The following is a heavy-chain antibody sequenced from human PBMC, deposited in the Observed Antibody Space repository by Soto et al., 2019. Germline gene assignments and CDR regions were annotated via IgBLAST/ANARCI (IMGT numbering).Heavy chain of an antibody. V-gene: IGHV4-31*03. CDR2: IYYSGST. CDR3: AFVSPGYDILTGYTSDDAFDI. Sequence: SETLSLTCTVSGGSISSGGYYWSWIRQHPGKGLEWIGYIYYSGSTYYNPSLKSRVTISVDTSKNQFSLNLSSVTAADTAVYYCAFVSPGYDILTGYTSDDAFDIWGQGTMVTVSS. J-gene: IGHJ3*02. CDR1: GGSISSGGYY. D-gene: IGHD3-9*01.